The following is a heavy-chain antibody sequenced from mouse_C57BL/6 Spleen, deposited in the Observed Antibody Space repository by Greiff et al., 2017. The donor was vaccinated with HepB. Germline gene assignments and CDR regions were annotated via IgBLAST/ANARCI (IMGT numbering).Heavy chain of an antibody. D-gene: IGHD3-2*02. CDR3: ARCSSGYPLDY. CDR1: GYTFTSYG. Sequence: QVQLQQSGAELARPGASVKLSCKASGYTFTSYGISWVKQRTGQGLEWIGEIYPRSGNTYYNEKFKGNATLTADKSSSTAYMELRSLTSEDSAVYFCARCSSGYPLDYWGQGTTLTVSS. J-gene: IGHJ2*01. CDR2: IYPRSGNT. V-gene: IGHV1-81*01.